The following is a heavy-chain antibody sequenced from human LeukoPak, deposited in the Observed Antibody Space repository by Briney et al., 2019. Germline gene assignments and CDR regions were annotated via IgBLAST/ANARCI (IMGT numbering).Heavy chain of an antibody. CDR2: IYYSGST. D-gene: IGHD3-10*01. J-gene: IGHJ4*02. V-gene: IGHV4-31*03. Sequence: PSETLSLTCTVSGGSISSGGYYRSWIRQHPGKGLEWIGYIYYSGSTYYNPSLKSRVTISVDTSKNQFSLKLSSVTAADTAVYYCARERYYYGSGSYFDYWGQGTLVTVSS. CDR1: GGSISSGGYY. CDR3: ARERYYYGSGSYFDY.